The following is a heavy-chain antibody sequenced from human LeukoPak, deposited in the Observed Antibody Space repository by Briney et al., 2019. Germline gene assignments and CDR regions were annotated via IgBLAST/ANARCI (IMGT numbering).Heavy chain of an antibody. D-gene: IGHD5-18*01. CDR2: ISAYNGNT. CDR3: ARDMNTAMVKFAFDI. Sequence: GASVKVSCKASGYTFTSYGISWVRQAPGQGLEWMGWISAYNGNTNYVQKLQGRVTMTTDTSTSTAYMELRSLRSDDTAVYYCARDMNTAMVKFAFDIWGQGTMVTVSS. CDR1: GYTFTSYG. V-gene: IGHV1-18*01. J-gene: IGHJ3*02.